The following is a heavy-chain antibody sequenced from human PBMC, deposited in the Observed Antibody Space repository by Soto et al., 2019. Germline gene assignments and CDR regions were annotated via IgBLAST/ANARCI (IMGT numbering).Heavy chain of an antibody. CDR1: GFTFSTYS. D-gene: IGHD5-12*01. V-gene: IGHV3-48*01. CDR3: TRDHGYGYGMDV. J-gene: IGHJ6*02. Sequence: EVQLVESGGGLVQPGVSLRLSCAASGFTFSTYSMNWVRQAPGKGLEWISYITKSSRTIYYADSVKGRFTISRDNAKNSLYLQMNSLRAEDTAVYYCTRDHGYGYGMDVWGQGTTFTVSS. CDR2: ITKSSRTI.